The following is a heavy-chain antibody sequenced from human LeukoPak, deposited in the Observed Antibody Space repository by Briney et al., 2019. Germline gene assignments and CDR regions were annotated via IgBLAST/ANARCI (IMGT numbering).Heavy chain of an antibody. CDR3: ARDRCSSTSCYTRGRLDY. Sequence: SVKVSCKASGGTFSSYVISWVRQAPGQGLEWMGGIIPIFGTANYAQKFQGRVTITTDESTSTAYMELSSLRSEDTAVHYCARDRCSSTSCYTRGRLDYWGQGTLVTVSS. J-gene: IGHJ4*02. CDR2: IIPIFGTA. CDR1: GGTFSSYV. D-gene: IGHD2-2*02. V-gene: IGHV1-69*05.